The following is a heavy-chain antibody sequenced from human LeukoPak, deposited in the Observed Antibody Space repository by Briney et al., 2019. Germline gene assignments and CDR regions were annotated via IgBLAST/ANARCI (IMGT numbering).Heavy chain of an antibody. Sequence: GGPLRLSCAASGFTFSAFGMHWVRQAPGKGLEWVAVIWYDGSNKYHADSVKGRFTISRDNFKNTLYLQMDNLRAEDTAVYYCARGQDSTGYYYIDYWGQGTLVTVSS. J-gene: IGHJ4*02. CDR3: ARGQDSTGYYYIDY. V-gene: IGHV3-33*01. D-gene: IGHD3-22*01. CDR2: IWYDGSNK. CDR1: GFTFSAFG.